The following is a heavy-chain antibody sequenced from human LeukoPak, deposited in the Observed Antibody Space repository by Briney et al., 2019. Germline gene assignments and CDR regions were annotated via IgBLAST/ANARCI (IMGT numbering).Heavy chain of an antibody. CDR1: GFTFSSYG. D-gene: IGHD2-21*01. V-gene: IGHV3-30*02. CDR3: AKDLWSHCGGECCLDY. J-gene: IGHJ4*02. Sequence: GGSLRLSCAASGFTFSSYGMHWVRQAPGKGLEWVAFIRYDGSNKYYADSVKGRFTISRDNSKNTLYLQMNGLRAEDTAVYYCAKDLWSHCGGECCLDYWGQGILVSVSS. CDR2: IRYDGSNK.